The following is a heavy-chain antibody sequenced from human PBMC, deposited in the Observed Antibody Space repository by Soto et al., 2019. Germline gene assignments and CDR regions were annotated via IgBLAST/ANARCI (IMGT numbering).Heavy chain of an antibody. CDR2: ISGSSGTI. V-gene: IGHV3-48*02. CDR3: ARDDSSGYYYVVSVF. CDR1: GFTFSSCS. Sequence: GGSLRLSCAASGFTFSSCSMNWVRQPPGKGLEWVSYISGSSGTIYYADSVKGRFTISRDNAKKSLYLQMNSLRDEDTAVYYCARDDSSGYYYVVSVFWGQGTLVTVSS. J-gene: IGHJ4*02. D-gene: IGHD3-22*01.